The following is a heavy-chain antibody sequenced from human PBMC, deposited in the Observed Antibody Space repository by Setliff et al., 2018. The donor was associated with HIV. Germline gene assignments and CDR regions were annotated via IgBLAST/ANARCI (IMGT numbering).Heavy chain of an antibody. CDR3: AKVDNGHCTSASCRDFDY. D-gene: IGHD2-2*03. V-gene: IGHV3-7*03. Sequence: GGSLRLSCTASGFMFNKNYMSWVRQAPGKGLEWVANINEDGSEKYYVDSVKGRFTISRDNSKNTLYLQMNSLTAEDTAVYYCAKVDNGHCTSASCRDFDYWGQGTLVTVSS. CDR1: GFMFNKNY. J-gene: IGHJ4*02. CDR2: INEDGSEK.